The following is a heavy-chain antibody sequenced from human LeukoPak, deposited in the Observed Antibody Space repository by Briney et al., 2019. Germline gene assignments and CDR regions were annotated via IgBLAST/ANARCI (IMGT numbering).Heavy chain of an antibody. J-gene: IGHJ4*02. CDR2: ISGSGGST. V-gene: IGHV3-23*01. CDR3: AKDLYSSGCYFFDY. CDR1: GFTFSNSA. Sequence: GGSLRLSCAASGFTFSNSAMSWVRQAPGKGLEWVSAISGSGGSTYYADSVKGRFTISRDNSKNTLYLQMDSLRAEDTAAHYCAKDLYSSGCYFFDYWGPGTLVTVSS. D-gene: IGHD6-19*01.